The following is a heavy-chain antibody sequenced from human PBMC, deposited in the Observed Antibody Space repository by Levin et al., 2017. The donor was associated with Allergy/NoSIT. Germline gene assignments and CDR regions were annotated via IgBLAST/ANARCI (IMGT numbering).Heavy chain of an antibody. V-gene: IGHV4-4*07. J-gene: IGHJ6*02. CDR1: GGSISSYY. CDR3: ARGSFNSDYYYYGMDV. CDR2: IYTSGST. Sequence: PSETLSLTCTVSGGSISSYYWSWIRQPAGKGLEWIGRIYTSGSTNYNPSLKSRVTMSVDTSKNQFSLKLSSVTAADTAVYYCARGSFNSDYYYYGMDVWGQGTTVTVSS. D-gene: IGHD4-23*01.